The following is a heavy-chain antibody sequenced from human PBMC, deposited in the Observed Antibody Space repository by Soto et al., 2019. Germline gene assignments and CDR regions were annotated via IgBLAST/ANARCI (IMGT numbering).Heavy chain of an antibody. V-gene: IGHV1-24*01. CDR3: ASHDYDFWSGKSYYYYGMDV. CDR2: FDPEDGET. CDR1: FSRLTELS. J-gene: IGHJ6*02. D-gene: IGHD3-3*01. Sequence: SFPFSFSRLTELSMHWVRQAPGKGLEWMGGFDPEDGETIYAQKFQGRVTMTEDTSTDTASMELSSLRSEDTAVYYCASHDYDFWSGKSYYYYGMDVWGQGTTVTVSS.